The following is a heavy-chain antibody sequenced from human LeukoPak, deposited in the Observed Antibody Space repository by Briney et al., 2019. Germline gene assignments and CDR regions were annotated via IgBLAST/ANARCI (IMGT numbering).Heavy chain of an antibody. CDR1: GFTFSNYT. CDR2: ISSRGTHM. D-gene: IGHD2-21*01. J-gene: IGHJ5*02. CDR3: ARSPSAAAYDL. Sequence: EGSLRLSCEASGFTFSNYTMNWVRQAPERGLEWVSSISSRGTHMYYADSFKGRFTISRDNAKNSLYLQMSSLRVEDTAIYYCARSPSAAAYDLWGQGALVTVS. V-gene: IGHV3-21*01.